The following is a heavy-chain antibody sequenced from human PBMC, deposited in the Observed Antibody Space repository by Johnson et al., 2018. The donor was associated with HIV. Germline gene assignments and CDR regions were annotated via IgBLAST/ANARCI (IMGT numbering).Heavy chain of an antibody. CDR2: ISSSGRTI. D-gene: IGHD6-19*01. V-gene: IGHV3-11*04. CDR1: GFTFGDYY. J-gene: IGHJ3*02. Sequence: QVQLVESGGGLVKPGGSLRLSCAASGFTFGDYYMSWIRQAPGKGLEWVSYISSSGRTIYYVDSVKGRFTISRDNTKNSLYLQMNSVRDDDTAVYYCARGQWLVPGAFDIWGQGTIVTVSS. CDR3: ARGQWLVPGAFDI.